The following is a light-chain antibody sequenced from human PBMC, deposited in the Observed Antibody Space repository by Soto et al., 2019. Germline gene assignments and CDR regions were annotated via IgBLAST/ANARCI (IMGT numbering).Light chain of an antibody. Sequence: QSVLTQPPSASGSPGQSVTISCAGTSSDVGGYNVVSWYQQHPGKAPKLMIYEVSKRPSGVPDRFSGSKSGNTASLTVSGLQAEDEADYYCSSYAGGKYVFGPGTKVTVL. J-gene: IGLJ1*01. CDR1: SSDVGGYNV. CDR3: SSYAGGKYV. V-gene: IGLV2-8*01. CDR2: EVS.